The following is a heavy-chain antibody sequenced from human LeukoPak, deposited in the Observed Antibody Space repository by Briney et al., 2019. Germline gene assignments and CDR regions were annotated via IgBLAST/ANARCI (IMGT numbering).Heavy chain of an antibody. D-gene: IGHD2-2*01. CDR2: IYYSGST. CDR1: GGSVSSGSYY. CDR3: ARELVVAPYDYYYMDV. J-gene: IGHJ6*03. Sequence: SETLSLTCTVSGGSVSSGSYYWSWIRQPPGQGLEWIGYIYYSGSTNYNPSLKSRVTISVDTSKNQFSLKLSSVTAADTAVYYCARELVVAPYDYYYMDVWGKGTTVSVSS. V-gene: IGHV4-61*01.